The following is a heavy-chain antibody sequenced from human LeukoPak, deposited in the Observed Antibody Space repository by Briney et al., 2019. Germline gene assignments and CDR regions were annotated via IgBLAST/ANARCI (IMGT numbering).Heavy chain of an antibody. J-gene: IGHJ4*02. CDR3: ARDLASDNGDYSWGPDY. V-gene: IGHV3-48*01. CDR2: ISSSSSTI. D-gene: IGHD4-23*01. Sequence: GGSLRLSCAASGFTFSSYSMNWVRQAPGKGLEWVSYISSSSSTIYYADSVKGRFTISRDNAKNSLYLQMNSLRAEDTAVYYCARDLASDNGDYSWGPDYWGQGTLVTVSS. CDR1: GFTFSSYS.